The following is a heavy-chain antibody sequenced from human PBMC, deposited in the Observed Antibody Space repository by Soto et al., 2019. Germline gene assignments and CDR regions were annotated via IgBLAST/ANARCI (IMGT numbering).Heavy chain of an antibody. CDR2: ISSSGDTI. CDR1: GFTFSTSE. CDR3: ASLGLDNWNFSPLPF. D-gene: IGHD1-7*01. V-gene: IGHV3-48*03. Sequence: GGSLRLSCAASGFTFSTSEMTWVRQAPGKGLEWISYISSSGDTIYYADSVKGRFTISRDNPKNSLYLQMSSLSVEDTAVYYCASLGLDNWNFSPLPFWGQGTLVTVSS. J-gene: IGHJ4*02.